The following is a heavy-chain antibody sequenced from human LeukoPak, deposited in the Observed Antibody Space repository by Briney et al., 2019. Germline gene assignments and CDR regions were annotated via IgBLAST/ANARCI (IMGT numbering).Heavy chain of an antibody. V-gene: IGHV4-59*01. CDR2: TYYSGST. CDR1: GGSISSYY. J-gene: IGHJ6*02. Sequence: KPSETLSLTCTVSGGSISSYYWSWIRQPPGKGLEWIGYTYYSGSTNYNPSLKSRVTISVDTSKNQFSLKLSSVTAADTAVYYCARGYHLTYYYYGMDVWGQGTTVTVSS. CDR3: ARGYHLTYYYYGMDV. D-gene: IGHD3-3*02.